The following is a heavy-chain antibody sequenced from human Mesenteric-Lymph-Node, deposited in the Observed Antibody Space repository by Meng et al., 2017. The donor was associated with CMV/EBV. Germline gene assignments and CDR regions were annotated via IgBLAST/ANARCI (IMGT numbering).Heavy chain of an antibody. CDR2: IYHSGST. Sequence: VYGGSNSSNNWWSWVRQPPGKGLEWIGEIYHSGSTNYNPSLKSRVTISVDKSKNQFSLKLSSVTAADTAVYYCARGRAGSGNIFDYWGQGTLVTVSS. CDR1: GGSNSSNNW. CDR3: ARGRAGSGNIFDY. V-gene: IGHV4-4*02. D-gene: IGHD3-10*01. J-gene: IGHJ4*02.